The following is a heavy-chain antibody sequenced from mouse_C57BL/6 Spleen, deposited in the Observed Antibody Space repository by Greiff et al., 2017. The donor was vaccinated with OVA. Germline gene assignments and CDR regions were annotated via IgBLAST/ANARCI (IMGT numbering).Heavy chain of an antibody. CDR3: TCVSPFYYDYDSSMDY. CDR2: ISSGGDYI. V-gene: IGHV5-9-1*02. Sequence: EVMLVESGEGLVKPGGSLKLSCAASGFTFSSYAMSWVRQTPETRLEWVAYISSGGDYIYYADTVKGRFTISRDNARNTLYLQMSSLKSEDTDMYSFTCVSPFYYDYDSSMDYWGQGTSVPVSS. J-gene: IGHJ4*01. D-gene: IGHD2-4*01. CDR1: GFTFSSYA.